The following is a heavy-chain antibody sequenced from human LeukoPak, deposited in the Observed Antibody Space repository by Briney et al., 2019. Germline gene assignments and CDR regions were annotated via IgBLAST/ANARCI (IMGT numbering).Heavy chain of an antibody. V-gene: IGHV4-59*01. CDR2: IYYSGST. CDR1: GGSISSYY. D-gene: IGHD5-18*01. J-gene: IGHJ4*02. Sequence: SETLSLTCTVSGGSISSYYWSWIRQPPGKGLEWIGYIYYSGSTNYNPSLKSRVTISVDTSKNQFSLKLSSVTAAGTAVYYCARASYRPANFDYWGQGTLVTVSS. CDR3: ARASYRPANFDY.